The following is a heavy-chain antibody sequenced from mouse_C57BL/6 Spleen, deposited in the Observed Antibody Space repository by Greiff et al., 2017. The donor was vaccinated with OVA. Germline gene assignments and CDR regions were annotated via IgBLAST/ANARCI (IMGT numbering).Heavy chain of an antibody. J-gene: IGHJ2*01. CDR1: GSTFTSYW. CDR2: IDPSDSST. Sequence: QVQLQQPGAELVKPGASVKLSCKASGSTFTSYWMQWVKQRPGQGLEWIGEIDPSDSSTNYNQKFKGKATLTVDTSSSTAYMQLSSLTSEDSAVDYCARRGELSYFDYWGQGTTLTVSS. D-gene: IGHD4-1*01. V-gene: IGHV1-50*01. CDR3: ARRGELSYFDY.